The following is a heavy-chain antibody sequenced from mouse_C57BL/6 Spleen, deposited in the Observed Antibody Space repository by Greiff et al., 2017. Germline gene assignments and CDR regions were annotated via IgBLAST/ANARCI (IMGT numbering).Heavy chain of an antibody. D-gene: IGHD2-4*01. J-gene: IGHJ4*01. CDR3: ARHEEGNYDYSYAMDY. V-gene: IGHV1-62-2*01. CDR2: FYPGSGSI. Sequence: QVQLKESGAELVKPGASVKLSCKASGYTFTEYTIHWLQQRSGQGLEWIGWFYPGSGSIKYNEKFKDKATLAADKSSSTVYMELRRLTSEESAVYFCARHEEGNYDYSYAMDYWGQGTSVTVSS. CDR1: GYTFTEYT.